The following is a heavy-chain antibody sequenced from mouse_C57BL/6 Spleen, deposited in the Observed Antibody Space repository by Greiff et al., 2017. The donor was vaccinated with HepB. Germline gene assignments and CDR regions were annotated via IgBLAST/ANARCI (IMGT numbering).Heavy chain of an antibody. V-gene: IGHV1-50*01. D-gene: IGHD2-4*01. CDR1: GYTFTSYW. CDR3: ARSGDYTPDY. CDR2: IDPSDSYT. Sequence: QVQLQQPGAELVKPGASVKLSCKASGYTFTSYWMQWVKQRPGQGLEWIGEIDPSDSYTNYNQKFKGKATLTVDTSSSTAYMQLSSLTSEDSAVYYCARSGDYTPDYWGQGTTLTVSS. J-gene: IGHJ2*01.